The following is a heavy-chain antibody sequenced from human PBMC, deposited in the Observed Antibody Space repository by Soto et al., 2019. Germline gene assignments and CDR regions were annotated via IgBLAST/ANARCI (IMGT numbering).Heavy chain of an antibody. Sequence: GSLRLSCAASGFPFSCYHMNWVRQAPGKGLEWVASISASGSIYYADSMTGRFAISRDNAKNSLYLQMNSLRAEDTAVYYCARDDGVYSYGRRQYHFDSWGQGTLVTFSS. CDR2: ISASGSI. CDR1: GFPFSCYH. J-gene: IGHJ4*02. V-gene: IGHV3-48*03. D-gene: IGHD5-18*01. CDR3: ARDDGVYSYGRRQYHFDS.